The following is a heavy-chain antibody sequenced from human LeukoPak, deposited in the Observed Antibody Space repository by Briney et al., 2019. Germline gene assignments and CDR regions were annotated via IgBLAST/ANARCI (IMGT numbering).Heavy chain of an antibody. CDR1: GGSISSYY. CDR2: IYYSGST. J-gene: IGHJ3*02. CDR3: ARGYSSGWSAAFDI. Sequence: SETLSLTCTVSGGSISSYYWSWIRQPPGKGLEWIGYIYYSGSTNYNPSLKSRVTISVDTSKNQSSLNLSSVTAADTAVYYCARGYSSGWSAAFDIWGQGTLVTVSS. D-gene: IGHD6-19*01. V-gene: IGHV4-59*01.